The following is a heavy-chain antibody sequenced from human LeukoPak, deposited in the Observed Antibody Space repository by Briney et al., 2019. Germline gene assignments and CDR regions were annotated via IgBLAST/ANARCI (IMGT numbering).Heavy chain of an antibody. CDR3: ARLGGDGYNLDY. V-gene: IGHV4-4*09. CDR1: GGSISSYY. CDR2: IYSSGST. Sequence: PSETLSLTCTVSGGSISSYYWGWIRQPPGKGLEWIGYIYSSGSTNYNPSLKSRVTISVDTSKNQFSLKLSSVTAADTAVYYRARLGGDGYNLDYWGQGTLVTVSS. J-gene: IGHJ4*02. D-gene: IGHD5-24*01.